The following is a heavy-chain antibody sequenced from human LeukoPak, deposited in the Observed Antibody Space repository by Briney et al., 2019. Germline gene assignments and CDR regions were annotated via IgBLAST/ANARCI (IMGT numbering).Heavy chain of an antibody. J-gene: IGHJ4*02. CDR1: GGSISSYY. CDR3: ARGSVDIVATIYPGGFDY. CDR2: INHSGST. D-gene: IGHD5-12*01. Sequence: SETLSLTCTVSGGSISSYYWSWIRQPPGKGLEWIGEINHSGSTNYNPSLKSRVTISVDTSKNQFSLKLSSVTAADTAVYYCARGSVDIVATIYPGGFDYWGQGTLVTVSS. V-gene: IGHV4-34*01.